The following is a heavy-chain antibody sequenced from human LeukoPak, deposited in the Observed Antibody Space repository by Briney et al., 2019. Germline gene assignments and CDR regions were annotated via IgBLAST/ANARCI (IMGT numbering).Heavy chain of an antibody. CDR2: ISYDGSNK. CDR1: GFTFSSYA. CDR3: ARDTGSSGGFDY. Sequence: GGSLRLSCAASGFTFSSYAMHWVRQAPGKGLEWEAVISYDGSNKYYADSVKGRFTISRDNSKNTLYLQMNSLRAEDTAVYYCARDTGSSGGFDYWGQGTLVTVSS. V-gene: IGHV3-30*04. J-gene: IGHJ4*02. D-gene: IGHD6-19*01.